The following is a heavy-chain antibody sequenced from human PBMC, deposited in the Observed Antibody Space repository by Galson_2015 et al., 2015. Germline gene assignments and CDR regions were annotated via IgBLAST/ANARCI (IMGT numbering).Heavy chain of an antibody. CDR2: IWYDGSNK. V-gene: IGHV3-33*08. CDR1: GFTFSSYG. J-gene: IGHJ4*02. Sequence: SLRLSCAASGFTFSSYGMHWVRQAPGKGLEWVAVIWYDGSNKYYVDSVKGRFTISRDNSKNTLYLQMNSLRAEDTAVYYCARDSNPDLYSSGWPVDYWGQGTLVTVSS. D-gene: IGHD6-19*01. CDR3: ARDSNPDLYSSGWPVDY.